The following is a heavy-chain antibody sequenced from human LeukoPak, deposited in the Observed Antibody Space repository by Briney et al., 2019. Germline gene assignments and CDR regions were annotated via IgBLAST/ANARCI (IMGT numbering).Heavy chain of an antibody. D-gene: IGHD3-10*01. V-gene: IGHV3-30-3*01. CDR1: GFSFSSYA. J-gene: IGHJ4*02. CDR3: ARAPVLLWFGELDY. CDR2: ISRDGSDT. Sequence: GGSLRLSCAASGFSFSSYAMFWVRQAPGKGLEWVTIISRDGSDTFYADSVRGRFTISRDNSKNTLYLQMNSLRAEDTAVYYCARAPVLLWFGELDYWGQGTLVTVSS.